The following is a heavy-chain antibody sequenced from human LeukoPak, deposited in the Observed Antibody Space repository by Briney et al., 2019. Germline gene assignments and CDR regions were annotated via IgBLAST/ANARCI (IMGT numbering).Heavy chain of an antibody. CDR1: GYTFTGYH. Sequence: GASVKVSCKASGYTFTGYHMHWVRQARGQGLEWMGWMNPNSGGTNYAQKFQGWVTMTRDTSISTAYMELSRLRSDDTAVYYCARESSVASGDSWGQGTLVTVSS. J-gene: IGHJ5*01. D-gene: IGHD6-19*01. CDR2: MNPNSGGT. CDR3: ARESSVASGDS. V-gene: IGHV1-2*04.